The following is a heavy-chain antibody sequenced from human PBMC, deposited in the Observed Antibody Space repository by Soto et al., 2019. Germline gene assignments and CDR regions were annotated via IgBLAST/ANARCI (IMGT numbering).Heavy chain of an antibody. CDR1: GFTFSDYY. CDR2: ISSSGSTI. CDR3: ARDQRGSSSWYRKYYFDY. Sequence: GYLRLSCAASGFTFSDYYMSWIRQAPGKGLAWVSYISSSGSTIYYADSVKGRFTISRDNAKNSLYLQMNSLRAEDTAVYYCARDQRGSSSWYRKYYFDYWGQGTLVTVSS. J-gene: IGHJ4*02. D-gene: IGHD6-13*01. V-gene: IGHV3-11*01.